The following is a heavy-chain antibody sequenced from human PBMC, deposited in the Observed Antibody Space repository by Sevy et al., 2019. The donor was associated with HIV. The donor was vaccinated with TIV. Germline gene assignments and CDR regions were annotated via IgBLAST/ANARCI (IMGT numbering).Heavy chain of an antibody. CDR1: GFTFSSYA. V-gene: IGHV3-23*01. D-gene: IGHD6-13*01. J-gene: IGHJ1*01. CDR3: ARDPRIAAAGTKAEYFQH. CDR2: ISGSGGST. Sequence: GGSLRLSCAASGFTFSSYAMSWVRQAPGKGLEWVSAISGSGGSTYYADSVKGRFTISRDNSKNTLYLQMNSLRAEDTAVYYCARDPRIAAAGTKAEYFQHWGQGTLVTVSS.